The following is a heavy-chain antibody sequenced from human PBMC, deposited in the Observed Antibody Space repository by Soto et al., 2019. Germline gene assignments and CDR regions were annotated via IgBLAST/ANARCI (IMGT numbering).Heavy chain of an antibody. CDR3: ARGDRVDYYDSRAHDAFDI. J-gene: IGHJ3*02. D-gene: IGHD3-22*01. CDR1: GYTFTSYD. V-gene: IGHV1-2*04. Sequence: ASVKVSCKASGYTFTSYDINWVRQATGQGLEWMGWINPNSGGTNYAQKFQGWVTMTRDTSISTAYMELSRLRSDDTAVYYCARGDRVDYYDSRAHDAFDIWGQGTMVTVSS. CDR2: INPNSGGT.